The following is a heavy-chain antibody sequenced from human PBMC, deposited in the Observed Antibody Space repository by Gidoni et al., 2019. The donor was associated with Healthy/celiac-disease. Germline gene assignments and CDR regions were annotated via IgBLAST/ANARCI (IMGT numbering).Heavy chain of an antibody. Sequence: EVQLLESGGGLVQPGGYLRLSCAAAGLNCRRYAMSWVRQAPGKGLEWVSAIIGSVGSTYYSDSVKGLFTISSANSKNTLYLQMNSLRAEDTAVYYCAKGLGCSGGSCYLFDYWGQGTLVTVSS. CDR2: IIGSVGST. D-gene: IGHD2-15*01. J-gene: IGHJ4*02. V-gene: IGHV3-23*01. CDR3: AKGLGCSGGSCYLFDY. CDR1: GLNCRRYA.